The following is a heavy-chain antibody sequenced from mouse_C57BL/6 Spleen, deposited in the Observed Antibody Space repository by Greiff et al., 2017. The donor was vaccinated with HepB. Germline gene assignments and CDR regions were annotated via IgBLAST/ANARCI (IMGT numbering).Heavy chain of an antibody. CDR2: INPNNGGT. Sequence: VQLKESGPELVKPGASVKIPCKASGYTFTDYNMDWVKQSHGKSLEWIGDINPNNGGTIYNQKFKGKATLTVDKSSSTAYMELRSLTSEDTAVYYCARGPNWFDYWGQGTTLTVSS. CDR3: ARGPNWFDY. J-gene: IGHJ2*01. D-gene: IGHD4-1*01. V-gene: IGHV1-18*01. CDR1: GYTFTDYN.